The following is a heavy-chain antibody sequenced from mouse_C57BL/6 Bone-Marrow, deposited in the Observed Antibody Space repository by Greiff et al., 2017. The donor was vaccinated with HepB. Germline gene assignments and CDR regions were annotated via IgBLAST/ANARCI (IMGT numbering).Heavy chain of an antibody. Sequence: EFKLMESGGDLVKPGGSLKLSCAASGFTFSSYGMSWVRQTPDKRLEWVATISSGGSYTYYPDSVKGRFTISRDNAKNTLYLQMSSLKSEDTAMYYCARHGDYFDYWGQGTTLTVSS. CDR3: ARHGDYFDY. CDR1: GFTFSSYG. J-gene: IGHJ2*01. V-gene: IGHV5-6*01. CDR2: ISSGGSYT.